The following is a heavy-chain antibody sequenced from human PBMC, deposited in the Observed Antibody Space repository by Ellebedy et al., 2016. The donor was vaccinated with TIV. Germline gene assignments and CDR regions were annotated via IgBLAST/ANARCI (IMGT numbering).Heavy chain of an antibody. J-gene: IGHJ4*02. V-gene: IGHV3-23*01. CDR3: VKDDFSSTWSTVFDC. CDR1: GFTFDNYA. D-gene: IGHD6-13*01. CDR2: ISAGGGNT. Sequence: PGGSLRLSCAASGFTFDNYAMAWVRQAPGKGLEWVSSISAGGGNTYYTDSVKGRLTISRDNSKNTLFLQMSSLRAEDTAVYYCVKDDFSSTWSTVFDCWGQGTLVTVSS.